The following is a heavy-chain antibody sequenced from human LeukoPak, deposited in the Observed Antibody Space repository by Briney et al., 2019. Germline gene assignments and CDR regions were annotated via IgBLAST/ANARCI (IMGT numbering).Heavy chain of an antibody. CDR1: GYSFTSYR. V-gene: IGHV5-51*01. J-gene: IGHJ6*02. CDR3: ARSENYYYYGMDV. Sequence: GESLKISCKGSGYSFTSYRIGWVRQMPGKGLEWMGIIYPGDSDTRYSPSFQGQVTISADKSISTAYLQWSSLKASDTAMYYCARSENYYYYGMDVWGQGTTVTVSS. CDR2: IYPGDSDT.